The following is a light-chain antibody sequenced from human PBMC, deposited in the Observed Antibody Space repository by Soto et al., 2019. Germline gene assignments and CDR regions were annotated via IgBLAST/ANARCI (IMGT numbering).Light chain of an antibody. CDR1: TSDVGGYNY. Sequence: QSALTQPRSVSGSPGQSVTISCTGTTSDVGGYNYVSWYQQHPGKAPRLIIYDVTKRPSGVPDRFSGSKSGNTASLTISGLQGEDEADYHCCSYAGGYIYYVFGTGTKVTVL. V-gene: IGLV2-11*01. CDR2: DVT. CDR3: CSYAGGYIYYV. J-gene: IGLJ1*01.